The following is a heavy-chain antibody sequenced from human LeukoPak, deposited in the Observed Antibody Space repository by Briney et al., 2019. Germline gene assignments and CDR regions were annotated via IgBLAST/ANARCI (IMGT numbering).Heavy chain of an antibody. CDR2: IYYSGST. CDR1: GGSISSSSYY. Sequence: SETLSLTCTVSGGSISSSSYYWGWIRQPPGKGLEWIGSIYYSGSTYYNPSLKSRVTISVDTSKNQFSLKLSSVTAADTAVYYCARQADYSSIDYWGQGTLVTVSS. V-gene: IGHV4-39*01. D-gene: IGHD6-13*01. CDR3: ARQADYSSIDY. J-gene: IGHJ4*02.